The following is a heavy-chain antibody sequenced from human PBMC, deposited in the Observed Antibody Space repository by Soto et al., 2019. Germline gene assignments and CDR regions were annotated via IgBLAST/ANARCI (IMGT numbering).Heavy chain of an antibody. CDR3: ARLLTHSKGPSDMDV. Sequence: ASVKVSCKASGYTFTSYYMHWVRQAPGQGLEWMGIINPSGGSTSYAQKFQGRVTMTRDTSTSTVYMELSSLRSEDTAVYYCARLLTHSKGPSDMDVWGKGTTVTVSS. J-gene: IGHJ6*03. V-gene: IGHV1-46*03. D-gene: IGHD4-4*01. CDR1: GYTFTSYY. CDR2: INPSGGST.